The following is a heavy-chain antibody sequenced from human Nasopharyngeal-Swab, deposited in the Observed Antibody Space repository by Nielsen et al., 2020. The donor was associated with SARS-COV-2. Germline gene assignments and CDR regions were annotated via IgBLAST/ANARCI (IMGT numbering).Heavy chain of an antibody. V-gene: IGHV3-23*01. J-gene: IGHJ4*02. CDR1: GFTFSEYA. Sequence: GGSLRLSCAASGFTFSEYAFNWVRQAPGKGLEWVSVISARGESTHYADSVKGRFSISRVNSRETVYLQMDSLRADDTAVYYCAKDPSFVGSLHFDQWGRGTLVTVSS. CDR3: AKDPSFVGSLHFDQ. CDR2: ISARGEST. D-gene: IGHD1-26*01.